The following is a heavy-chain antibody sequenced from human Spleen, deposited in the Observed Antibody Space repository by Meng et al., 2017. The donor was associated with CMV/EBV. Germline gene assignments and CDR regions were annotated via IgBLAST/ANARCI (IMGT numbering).Heavy chain of an antibody. V-gene: IGHV4-39*07. Sequence: TLSLSCTVAGGSIRSSSDYWGWIRQPPGKGLEWIGSIYYSGSTYYNPSLKSRVTISVDTSKNQFSLKLSSVTAADTAVYYCARGFTAWGQGTLVTVSS. D-gene: IGHD3-10*01. CDR3: ARGFTA. J-gene: IGHJ5*02. CDR1: GGSIRSSSDY. CDR2: IYYSGST.